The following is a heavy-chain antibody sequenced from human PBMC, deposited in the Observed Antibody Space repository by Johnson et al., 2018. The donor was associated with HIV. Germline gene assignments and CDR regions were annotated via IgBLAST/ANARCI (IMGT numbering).Heavy chain of an antibody. CDR1: GFSVSASY. CDR2: IYSGGST. D-gene: IGHD3-22*01. Sequence: VQLVESGGGLVQPGGSLRLSCAASGFSVSASYMSWLRQAPGKALEWVSVIYSGGSTYYADSVKGRFTISRDNSKNMLYLQMNSLRAEDTAVYYCARGDDSSAWGAFDIWGQGTMVTVSS. J-gene: IGHJ3*02. CDR3: ARGDDSSAWGAFDI. V-gene: IGHV3-66*01.